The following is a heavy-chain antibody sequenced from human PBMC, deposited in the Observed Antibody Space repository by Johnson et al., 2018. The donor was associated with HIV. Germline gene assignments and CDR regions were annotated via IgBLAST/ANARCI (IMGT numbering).Heavy chain of an antibody. V-gene: IGHV3-30*04. CDR3: TRDAKLRPLDGPDDAFDI. CDR1: GFTFSSFA. CDR2: ISYDGINK. Sequence: QVQLVESGGGLVKPGGSLKLSCAASGFTFSSFAMHWVRQAPGKGLEWETIISYDGINKYYAESVKGRFTISRDNAKNSLYLQMNSLRAEDTAVYYCTRDAKLRPLDGPDDAFDIWGQGTMVTVSS. D-gene: IGHD2-2*03. J-gene: IGHJ3*02.